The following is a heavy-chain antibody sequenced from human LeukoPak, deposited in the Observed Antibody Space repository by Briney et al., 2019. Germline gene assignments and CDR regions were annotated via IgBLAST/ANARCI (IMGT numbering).Heavy chain of an antibody. Sequence: SETLSLTCAVYGGSFSGYYWSWIRQPPGKGLEWIGEINHSGSSNYNPSLKSRVTISVDTSKNQFALKLSSVTAADTAVYYCARGEDGDYYFQHWGQGTLVTVLS. J-gene: IGHJ1*01. CDR1: GGSFSGYY. CDR2: INHSGSS. V-gene: IGHV4-34*01. CDR3: ARGEDGDYYFQH. D-gene: IGHD4-17*01.